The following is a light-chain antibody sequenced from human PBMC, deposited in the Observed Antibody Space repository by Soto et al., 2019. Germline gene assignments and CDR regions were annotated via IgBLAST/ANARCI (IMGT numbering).Light chain of an antibody. Sequence: QSVLTQPPSVSGAPGERVTISCTGSSSDIGAGYRVRWYQQVPGTAPKLLIYDNTNRPSWVPARFSGSKSGTSASLAISGLQAEDEADYYCQSFDKYLSAVVFGGGTKVTVL. J-gene: IGLJ2*01. CDR2: DNT. V-gene: IGLV1-40*01. CDR3: QSFDKYLSAVV. CDR1: SSDIGAGYR.